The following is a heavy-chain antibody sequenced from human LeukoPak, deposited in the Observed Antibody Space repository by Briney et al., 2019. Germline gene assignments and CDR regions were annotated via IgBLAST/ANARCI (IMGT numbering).Heavy chain of an antibody. V-gene: IGHV3-7*01. J-gene: IGHJ4*02. D-gene: IGHD6-13*01. CDR3: APPPIAATGN. CDR1: GFIFNDFW. Sequence: GGSLRLSCTASGFIFNDFWMRWVRQAPGEGLEGVANIRQDGGAKNYVDSVKGRFTISRDNAKKSLYLQMNSLRAEDTAVYYCAPPPIAATGNWGQGTLVTVSS. CDR2: IRQDGGAK.